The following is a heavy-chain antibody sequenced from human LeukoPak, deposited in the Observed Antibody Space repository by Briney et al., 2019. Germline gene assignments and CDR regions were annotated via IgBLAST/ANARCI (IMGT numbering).Heavy chain of an antibody. CDR2: IYYSGST. J-gene: IGHJ4*02. V-gene: IGHV4-59*12. Sequence: MASETLSLTCTVSGGSISSYYWSWIRQPPGKGLEWIGYIYYSGSTNYNPSLKSRVTISADTSKNHFSLKLNSVTTADTAVYYCTRGAGWLIDYWGQGILVTVSS. D-gene: IGHD3-16*01. CDR3: TRGAGWLIDY. CDR1: GGSISSYY.